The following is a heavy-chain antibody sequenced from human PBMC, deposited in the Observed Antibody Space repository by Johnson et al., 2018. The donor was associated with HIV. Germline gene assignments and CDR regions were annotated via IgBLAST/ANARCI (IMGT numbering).Heavy chain of an antibody. CDR1: GFTFSSYA. CDR2: MSYDGSNK. V-gene: IGHV3-30*04. D-gene: IGHD2-15*01. CDR3: ARVWVVEVARGAFDI. Sequence: QVQLVESGGGVVQPGRSLRLSCAASGFTFSSYAMNWVRQAPGKGLEWVALMSYDGSNKFYADSLKGRFTVSRDISKNTLYLQMNSLRGEDTAVYYCARVWVVEVARGAFDIWGQGTMVTVSS. J-gene: IGHJ3*02.